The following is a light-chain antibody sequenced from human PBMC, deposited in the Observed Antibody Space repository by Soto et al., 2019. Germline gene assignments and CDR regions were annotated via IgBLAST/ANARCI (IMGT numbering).Light chain of an antibody. V-gene: IGLV1-51*01. Sequence: QSVLTQPPSVSAAPGQQITISCSGTNSNIGNYYVSWYHQIPGTAPKLLIYDNDKRPSGIPDRFSGSKSGTSATLAITGLQTGDEGDYSCGACDISLNADVFGGGTKVTVL. CDR2: DND. CDR3: GACDISLNADV. CDR1: NSNIGNYY. J-gene: IGLJ1*01.